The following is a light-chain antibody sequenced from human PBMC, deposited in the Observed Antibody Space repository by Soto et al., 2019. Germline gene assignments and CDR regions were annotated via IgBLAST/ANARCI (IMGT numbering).Light chain of an antibody. Sequence: ETVMTQTPATLPVSPGERATLSCRASQSVSSNLAWYQQKPGQAPRLLISDASTRATGIPARFSGSGSGTDFTLTISSLEPEDFVVYYCQQRSNWPPVTFGGGTKVDNK. J-gene: IGKJ4*01. CDR2: DAS. CDR1: QSVSSN. CDR3: QQRSNWPPVT. V-gene: IGKV3-11*01.